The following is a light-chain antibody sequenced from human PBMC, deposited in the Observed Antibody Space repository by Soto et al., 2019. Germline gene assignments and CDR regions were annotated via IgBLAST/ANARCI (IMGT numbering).Light chain of an antibody. J-gene: IGKJ4*01. Sequence: EIVLTQSPGTLSLSPGERATLSCRASQTISSTFVAWYRQRPDQAPRLLIYGASSRATGIPDRFGGSGAGTDLTLTSSRLEPEDSAVDYRQQGGLAPSFGGGTKGEIK. CDR1: QTISSTF. CDR2: GAS. V-gene: IGKV3-20*01. CDR3: QQGGLAPS.